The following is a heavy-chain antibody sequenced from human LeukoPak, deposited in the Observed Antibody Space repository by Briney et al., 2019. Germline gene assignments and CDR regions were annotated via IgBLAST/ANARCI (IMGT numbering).Heavy chain of an antibody. CDR3: ARGTLYRGWSYYLDF. CDR2: IYTSGNT. V-gene: IGHV4-4*07. CDR1: GGSISSYY. J-gene: IGHJ4*02. D-gene: IGHD6-19*01. Sequence: SETLSLTCTVSGGSISSYYWSWIRQPAGKGLEWIGRIYTSGNTKYNPSLKSRVTISIDTAKNQFSLKLTSVTAADTAMYYCARGTLYRGWSYYLDFWGQGSQVTVSS.